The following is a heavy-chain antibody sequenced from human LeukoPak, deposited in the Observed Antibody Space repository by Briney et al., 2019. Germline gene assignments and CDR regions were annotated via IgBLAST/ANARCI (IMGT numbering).Heavy chain of an antibody. CDR3: AKDRYSNYGNWFDP. D-gene: IGHD4-11*01. J-gene: IGHJ5*02. CDR2: ISGSGGST. Sequence: PGGSLRLSCAASGFTFSSYAMNWVRQAPGKGLEWVSGISGSGGSTYYADSVKGRFTISRDYSKNTLYLQMNSLRAEDTAVYYCAKDRYSNYGNWFDPWGQGTLVTVFS. CDR1: GFTFSSYA. V-gene: IGHV3-23*01.